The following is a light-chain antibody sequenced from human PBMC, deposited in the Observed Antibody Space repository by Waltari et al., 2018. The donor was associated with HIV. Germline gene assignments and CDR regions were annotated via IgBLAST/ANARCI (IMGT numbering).Light chain of an antibody. CDR1: DKNVGHEG. J-gene: IGLJ3*02. V-gene: IGLV10-54*01. CDR3: SAGDSSLSEWV. CDR2: RGG. Sequence: AGLTQPSSVSKGLGQNVTLTCTGNDKNVGHEGAGWLLRHEGHPPEVLSDRGGARPADISRKYSAWRSGNTASLTSTGLRVDDGAVYYCSAGDSSLSEWVFGGGTKLTVL.